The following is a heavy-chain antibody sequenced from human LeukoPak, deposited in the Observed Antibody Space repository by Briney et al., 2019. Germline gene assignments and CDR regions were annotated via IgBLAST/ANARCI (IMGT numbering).Heavy chain of an antibody. CDR3: ARHHSSSWFWFDP. D-gene: IGHD6-13*01. J-gene: IGHJ5*02. Sequence: SQPLSLTCTVSGGSISSGSYYWSWIRQPAGKGLEWIGRIYTSGSTNYNPSLKSRVTISVDTSKNQFSLKLSSVTAADTAVYYCARHHSSSWFWFDPWGQGTLVTVSS. V-gene: IGHV4-61*02. CDR1: GGSISSGSYY. CDR2: IYTSGST.